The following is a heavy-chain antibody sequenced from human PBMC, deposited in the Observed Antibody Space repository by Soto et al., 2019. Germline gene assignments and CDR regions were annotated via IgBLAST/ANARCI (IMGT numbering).Heavy chain of an antibody. Sequence: EVQLLESGGGLVQPGGSLRLSCAASGFTFSTYWMSWVRQAPGKGLEWVANIKQDGSEKYYVDSVKGRFTISRDNAKNSLYLQMNSLRAEDTAVYYCARDSLGYCTSTSCYWSEDYWGQGTLVTVSS. J-gene: IGHJ4*02. CDR1: GFTFSTYW. CDR3: ARDSLGYCTSTSCYWSEDY. V-gene: IGHV3-7*03. D-gene: IGHD2-2*01. CDR2: IKQDGSEK.